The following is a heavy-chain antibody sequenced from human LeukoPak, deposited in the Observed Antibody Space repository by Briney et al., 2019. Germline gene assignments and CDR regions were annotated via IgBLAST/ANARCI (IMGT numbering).Heavy chain of an antibody. CDR2: ISGSGGST. Sequence: GGSPRLSCAASGFTFSSYAMSWVRQAPGKGLEWVSAISGSGGSTYYADSVKGRFTISRDSSKNTLYLQMNSLRAEDTAVYYCAKDAPIGGYYDSSGYFASNYDYWGQGTLVTVSS. CDR3: AKDAPIGGYYDSSGYFASNYDY. V-gene: IGHV3-23*01. J-gene: IGHJ4*02. D-gene: IGHD3-22*01. CDR1: GFTFSSYA.